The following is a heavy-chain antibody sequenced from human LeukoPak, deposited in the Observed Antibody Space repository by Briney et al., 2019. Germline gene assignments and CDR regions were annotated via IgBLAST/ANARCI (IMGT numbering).Heavy chain of an antibody. CDR1: GFSFRNNA. Sequence: GGSLRLSCSASGFSFRNNAMHWVRRAPGKGLEYVSGISDNGRSTYYADSVKGRFTTSRDNSKNTLWLQMSSIRPEDTAVYYCASTYHYDITGYYPFDYWGQGTLVTVSS. CDR3: ASTYHYDITGYYPFDY. V-gene: IGHV3-64D*06. CDR2: ISDNGRST. J-gene: IGHJ4*02. D-gene: IGHD3-22*01.